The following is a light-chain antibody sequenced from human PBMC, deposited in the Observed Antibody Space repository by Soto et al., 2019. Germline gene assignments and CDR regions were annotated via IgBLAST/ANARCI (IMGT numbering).Light chain of an antibody. V-gene: IGKV3-11*01. CDR3: QQRSNWPPLLP. CDR2: DAS. CDR1: QSVSSY. J-gene: IGKJ4*01. Sequence: EIALTQSPATLSLSPGERATLSCRASQSVSSYLAWYQQKPGQAPRLLIYDASNRATGIPARFSGSGSGTDFTLTISSLEPEDFAVYYCQQRSNWPPLLPFGGGTKVEIK.